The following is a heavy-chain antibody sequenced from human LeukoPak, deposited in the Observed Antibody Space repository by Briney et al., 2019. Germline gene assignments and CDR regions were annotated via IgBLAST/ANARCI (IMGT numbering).Heavy chain of an antibody. CDR2: IVPSGGST. CDR3: ARDNTATGPFDN. Sequence: ASVQVSCKASGYCFTSYYMHWVGQAPGQGREWMGIIVPSGGSTSYPQKFQGRVTMTRDTSTSTVYMELSSLRSEDTAVYCCARDNTATGPFDNWGQGTLVTVSS. V-gene: IGHV1-46*01. D-gene: IGHD1-1*01. CDR1: GYCFTSYY. J-gene: IGHJ4*02.